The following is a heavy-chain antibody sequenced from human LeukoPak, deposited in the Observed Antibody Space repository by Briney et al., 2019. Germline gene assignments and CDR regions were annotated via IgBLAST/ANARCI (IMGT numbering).Heavy chain of an antibody. J-gene: IGHJ4*02. Sequence: SQTLSLTCAVSGGSISSGGYSWSWIRQPPGKGLEWIGYIYHSGSTYYNPSLKSRVTISVDRSKNQFSLKLSSVTAADTAVYYCARVERNYDFWSGYYKYYFDYWGQGTLVTVSS. CDR2: IYHSGST. D-gene: IGHD3-3*01. V-gene: IGHV4-30-2*01. CDR1: GGSISSGGYS. CDR3: ARVERNYDFWSGYYKYYFDY.